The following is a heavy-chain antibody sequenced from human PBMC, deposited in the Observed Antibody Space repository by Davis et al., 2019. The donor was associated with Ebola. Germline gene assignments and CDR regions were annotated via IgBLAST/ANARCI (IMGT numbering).Heavy chain of an antibody. CDR1: EFTFRSYW. CDR3: LGDPNWAFGY. D-gene: IGHD3-16*01. Sequence: PGGSLRLSCVGSEFTFRSYWFHWVRQAPGMGLEWVSGINGGGVYTHYADSVRGRFSVSRDNSKNTLFLEMNSLRVDDTAIYFCLGDPNWAFGYWGQGTLVTVSS. V-gene: IGHV3-23*01. CDR2: INGGGVYT. J-gene: IGHJ4*02.